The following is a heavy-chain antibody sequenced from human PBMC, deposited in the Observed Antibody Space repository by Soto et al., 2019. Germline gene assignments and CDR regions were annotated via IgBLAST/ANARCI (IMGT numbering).Heavy chain of an antibody. J-gene: IGHJ4*02. CDR1: GGPISGSGYF. Sequence: QLQLQESGPGLVKPSETLSLTCTVSGGPISGSGYFWGWVRQPPGKGLEWIGSIYESGNTYYNPSLRGRLTISVDTSKSQISLKLRSVTAAATAVYYCARLPANSSSRWGQGTLVTVSS. V-gene: IGHV4-39*01. CDR2: IYESGNT. CDR3: ARLPANSSSR. D-gene: IGHD2-2*01.